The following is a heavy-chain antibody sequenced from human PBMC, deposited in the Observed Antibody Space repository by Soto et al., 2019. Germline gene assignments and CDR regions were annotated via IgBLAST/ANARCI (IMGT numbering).Heavy chain of an antibody. Sequence: GGALRLSFPSSGFPFTGQSMNGVRPATGKGLEWVSSISSTTNYIYYADSMKGRFTVSRDNANNSVYLQMNSLSAEDTAVYYCTRGSEDITNNFDYWGQGTLVPVS. CDR2: ISSTTNYI. J-gene: IGHJ4*02. CDR1: GFPFTGQS. V-gene: IGHV3-21*01. CDR3: TRGSEDITNNFDY.